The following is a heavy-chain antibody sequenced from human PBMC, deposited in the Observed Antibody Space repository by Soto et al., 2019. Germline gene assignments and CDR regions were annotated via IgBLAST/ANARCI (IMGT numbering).Heavy chain of an antibody. D-gene: IGHD3-22*01. CDR1: GGTFSSYA. V-gene: IGHV1-69*12. CDR2: IIPIFGTA. Sequence: QVQLVQSGAEVKKPGSSVKVSCKASGGTFSSYAISWVRQAPGQGLEWMGGIIPIFGTANYAQKFQGRVTITADESTSTAYMELRSLRSEETAVYYCARDGYYYDSSGYYYYFDYWGQGTLVTVSS. J-gene: IGHJ4*02. CDR3: ARDGYYYDSSGYYYYFDY.